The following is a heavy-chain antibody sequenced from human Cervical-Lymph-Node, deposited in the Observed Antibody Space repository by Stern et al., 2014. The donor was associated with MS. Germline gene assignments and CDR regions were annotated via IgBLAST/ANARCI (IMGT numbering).Heavy chain of an antibody. V-gene: IGHV4-31*03. CDR2: ISKTGST. D-gene: IGHD3/OR15-3a*01. CDR3: ATWTSRWGTFDI. Sequence: QVQLQESGPGLVKPSQTLSFTCTVSGVSISSGGDYWSRIRQHPGKGLEWLGYISKTGSTYSHPSLNSRVSLSLRLSSVTAADTAIYYCATWTSRWGTFDIWGRGAMVTVSS. J-gene: IGHJ3*02. CDR1: GVSISSGGDY.